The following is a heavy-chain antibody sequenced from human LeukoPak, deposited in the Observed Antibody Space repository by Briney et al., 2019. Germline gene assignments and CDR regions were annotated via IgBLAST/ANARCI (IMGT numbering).Heavy chain of an antibody. D-gene: IGHD6-6*01. J-gene: IGHJ4*02. V-gene: IGHV3-53*01. CDR1: GFTVSSNY. Sequence: GGSLRLSCAASGFTVSSNYMIWVRQAPGKGLEWVSVIYSGDSTYYADSVKGRFPISRDNSKNTLYLQMNSLRADDTAVYYCARAKLGYYFDYWGQGTLVTVSS. CDR3: ARAKLGYYFDY. CDR2: IYSGDST.